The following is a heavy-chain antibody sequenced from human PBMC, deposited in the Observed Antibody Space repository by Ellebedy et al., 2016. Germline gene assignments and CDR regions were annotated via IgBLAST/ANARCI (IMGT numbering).Heavy chain of an antibody. J-gene: IGHJ5*02. D-gene: IGHD3-16*01. Sequence: LRLSXTVSGGSISSGDYFWSWIRQPPGKGLEWIGYIYYSGNTYYNPSLKSRVTISVDTSKNQFSLKLSSVTAADTAVYYCARSLYYVDWFDPWGQGTRVTVSS. CDR2: IYYSGNT. CDR3: ARSLYYVDWFDP. V-gene: IGHV4-30-4*01. CDR1: GGSISSGDYF.